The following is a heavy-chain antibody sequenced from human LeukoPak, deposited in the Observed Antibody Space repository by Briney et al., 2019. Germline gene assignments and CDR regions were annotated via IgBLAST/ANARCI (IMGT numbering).Heavy chain of an antibody. CDR3: GSERGYSSYDVGYYFDY. CDR2: NRSKGYGGTA. J-gene: IGHJ4*02. V-gene: IGHV3-49*03. CDR1: GFTFGDYA. Sequence: GGSLRLSCTASGFTFGDYAVSWFRQAPGKGLEWVGFNRSKGYGGTADYDASVKGRFVISRDDSKSIAYLQMNSLKAGDTAVYYCGSERGYSSYDVGYYFDYWGQGTLVTVSS. D-gene: IGHD5-12*01.